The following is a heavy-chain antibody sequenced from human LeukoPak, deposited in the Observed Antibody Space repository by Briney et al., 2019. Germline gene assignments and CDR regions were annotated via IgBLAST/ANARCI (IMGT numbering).Heavy chain of an antibody. CDR1: GFTFSSYG. V-gene: IGHV3-30*18. J-gene: IGHJ4*02. CDR2: ISYDGSNK. CDR3: AKDPSGSYYGSGSYFDY. D-gene: IGHD3-10*01. Sequence: RSLRLSCAASGFTFSSYGMHWVRQAPGKGLAWVAVISYDGSNKYYADSVKGRFTISRDNSKNTLYLQMNSLRAEDTAVYYCAKDPSGSYYGSGSYFDYWGQGTLVTVSS.